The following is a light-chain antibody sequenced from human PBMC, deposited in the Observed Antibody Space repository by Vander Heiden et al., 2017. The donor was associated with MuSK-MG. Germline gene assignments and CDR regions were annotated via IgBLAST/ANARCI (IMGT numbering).Light chain of an antibody. V-gene: IGKV1-6*01. CDR2: AAS. CDR1: QGIKNT. Sequence: AIQMTQSPSSLSASVGDRVTITCRASQGIKNTLGWYQQKPGTAPKLLIYAASTLQSGVPSRFSGSGSGTDFTLTISSLQPEDFATYYCLQDYTYPWTFGQGTKVDIK. CDR3: LQDYTYPWT. J-gene: IGKJ1*01.